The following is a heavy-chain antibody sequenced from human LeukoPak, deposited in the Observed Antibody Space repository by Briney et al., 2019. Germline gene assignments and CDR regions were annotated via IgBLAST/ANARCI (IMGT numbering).Heavy chain of an antibody. J-gene: IGHJ4*02. CDR1: GGSISSYY. Sequence: SETLSLTCTVSGGSISSYYWSWIRQPPGKGLEWIGYIYYSGSTNYNPSLKSRVTISVDTSKNQFSLKLSSVTAADTAVYYCARDRLAYRSFDYWGQGTLVTVSS. CDR2: IYYSGST. V-gene: IGHV4-59*12. CDR3: ARDRLAYRSFDY.